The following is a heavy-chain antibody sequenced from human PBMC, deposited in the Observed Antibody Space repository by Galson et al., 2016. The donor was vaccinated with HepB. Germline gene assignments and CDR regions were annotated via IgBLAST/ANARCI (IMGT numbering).Heavy chain of an antibody. D-gene: IGHD3-22*01. V-gene: IGHV4-61*02. Sequence: TLSLTCTVSGDSINSVSHYWHWIRKPAGKGLEWIGRINTSGSTNYNPSLKGRVTISVDTAHNQVSLKMTSLTVADTAVCYCAREMRGVYYESGIHYYYYIDVWGKGTTVTVSS. CDR2: INTSGST. CDR3: AREMRGVYYESGIHYYYYIDV. J-gene: IGHJ6*03. CDR1: GDSINSVSHY.